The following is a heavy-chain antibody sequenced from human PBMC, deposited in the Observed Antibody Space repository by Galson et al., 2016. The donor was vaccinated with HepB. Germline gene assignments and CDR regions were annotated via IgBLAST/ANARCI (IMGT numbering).Heavy chain of an antibody. V-gene: IGHV3-30*18. CDR3: ANRNGARYLHWSFWFDY. CDR1: GFTFSSYG. Sequence: SLRLSCAASGFTFSSYGMHWVRQAPGKGLEWVAVITNDGSNKYYADSVKGRFTISRENSKNTLYLQMNSLRAEDTAVYYCANRNGARYLHWSFWFDYWGQGTLVTVSS. CDR2: ITNDGSNK. D-gene: IGHD3-9*01. J-gene: IGHJ4*02.